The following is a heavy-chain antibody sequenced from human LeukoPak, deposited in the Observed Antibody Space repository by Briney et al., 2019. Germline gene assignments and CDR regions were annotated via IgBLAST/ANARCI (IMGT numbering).Heavy chain of an antibody. J-gene: IGHJ6*03. CDR3: ARAGYSSSWYLDYYYYYMDV. V-gene: IGHV4-38-2*02. CDR1: GYSISSGYY. Sequence: PSETLSLTCTVSGYSISSGYYWGWIRQPPGKGLEWIGSIYHSGSTYYNPSLKSRVTISVDTSKNQFSLKLSSVTAADTAVYYCARAGYSSSWYLDYYYYYMDVWGKGTTVTVSS. CDR2: IYHSGST. D-gene: IGHD6-13*01.